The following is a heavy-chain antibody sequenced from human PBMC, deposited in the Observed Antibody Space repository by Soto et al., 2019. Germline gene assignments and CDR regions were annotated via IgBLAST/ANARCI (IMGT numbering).Heavy chain of an antibody. J-gene: IGHJ4*02. CDR3: ARQPYDTSDYFDY. V-gene: IGHV4-39*01. D-gene: IGHD3-22*01. Sequence: PFATLSITCSFDRNSIYSMRYSCAKSCEPPGQALVCIWSMYYSVSTDYNPSLKSRVTISVDTSRIHFSLKLISVTAADTAVYYCARQPYDTSDYFDYWGQGTLVTVS. CDR1: RNSIYSMRYS. CDR2: MYYSVST.